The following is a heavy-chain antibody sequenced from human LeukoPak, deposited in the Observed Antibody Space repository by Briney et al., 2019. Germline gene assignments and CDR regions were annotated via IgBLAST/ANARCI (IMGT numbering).Heavy chain of an antibody. D-gene: IGHD1-1*01. CDR1: GFSLDTNEVG. Sequence: ESGPTLVNPTQTLTLTCSFSGFSLDTNEVGVGWIRQPPGKALEWLGIIYWDDEKRYSPSLKSRLTITKGASKNQVVLTMTNMDPVDTATYYCARRVEPKDAFDVWGQGTMVTVSS. V-gene: IGHV2-5*02. J-gene: IGHJ3*01. CDR2: IYWDDEK. CDR3: ARRVEPKDAFDV.